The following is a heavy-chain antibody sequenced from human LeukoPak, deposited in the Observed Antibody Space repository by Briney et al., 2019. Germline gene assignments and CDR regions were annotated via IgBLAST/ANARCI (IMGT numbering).Heavy chain of an antibody. J-gene: IGHJ3*02. CDR1: GFTFSSYE. CDR3: ARFWSGYAFDM. V-gene: IGHV3-48*03. Sequence: GGSLRLSCAASGFTFSSYEMNWVRQAPGKGLEWVSYISGSGRSIYYADSVKGRFTISRDNAKNSLDLQMVSLRAEDTAVYYCARFWSGYAFDMWGQGTMVTVSS. CDR2: ISGSGRSI. D-gene: IGHD3-3*01.